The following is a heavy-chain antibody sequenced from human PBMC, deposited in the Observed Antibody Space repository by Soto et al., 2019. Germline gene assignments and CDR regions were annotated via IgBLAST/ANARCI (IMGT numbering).Heavy chain of an antibody. CDR3: ARVTYGSGFHFDP. Sequence: GGSLRLSCAASGFTFSDYYMSWIRQAPGKGLEWVSYISSSSSYTNYADSVKGRFTISRDNAKNSLYLQMNSLRAEDTAVYYCARVTYGSGFHFDPWGQGTLVTVSS. CDR1: GFTFSDYY. J-gene: IGHJ5*02. D-gene: IGHD3-10*01. CDR2: ISSSSSYT. V-gene: IGHV3-11*03.